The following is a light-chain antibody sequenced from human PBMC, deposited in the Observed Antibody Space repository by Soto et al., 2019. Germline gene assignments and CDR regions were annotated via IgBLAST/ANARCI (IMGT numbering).Light chain of an antibody. V-gene: IGKV1-5*02. Sequence: IQLTQSPSSLSASLGDRVTIICRASQSVSTRLAWYQQKPGKAPKVLIYDASSWAGGVPSRFTGSGSGTEFTLTISSLQPDDFATYYCQHYNSYSEAFGQGTKVDI. J-gene: IGKJ1*01. CDR1: QSVSTR. CDR3: QHYNSYSEA. CDR2: DAS.